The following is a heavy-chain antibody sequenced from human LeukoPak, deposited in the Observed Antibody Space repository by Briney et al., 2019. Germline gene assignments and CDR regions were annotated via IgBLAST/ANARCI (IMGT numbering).Heavy chain of an antibody. CDR2: IKRKTDGGTA. CDR3: TTVTDGGLDY. CDR1: GGSISSYY. J-gene: IGHJ4*02. V-gene: IGHV3-15*01. Sequence: ETLSLTCTVSGGSISSYYWSWIRQPPGKGLEWVGRIKRKTDGGTADHAAPVKGRFTISRDDSKNTLYLQMNSLKTEDTAVYYCTTVTDGGLDYWGQGTLVTVSS.